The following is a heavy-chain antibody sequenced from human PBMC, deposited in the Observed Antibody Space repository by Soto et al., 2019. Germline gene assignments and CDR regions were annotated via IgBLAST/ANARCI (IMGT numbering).Heavy chain of an antibody. V-gene: IGHV3-21*01. J-gene: IGHJ4*02. Sequence: EVQLVESGGGLVKPGGSLRLSCAASGVTCSSYSMNWVRQAPGKGLEWVSSISSSSRYIYYADSVTGRFTISRDNAKHSLYLQMNSVRAADTAVYYCASHPRDSSGYWYYFDYWGQGTLVSVSS. D-gene: IGHD3-22*01. CDR3: ASHPRDSSGYWYYFDY. CDR1: GVTCSSYS. CDR2: ISSSSRYI.